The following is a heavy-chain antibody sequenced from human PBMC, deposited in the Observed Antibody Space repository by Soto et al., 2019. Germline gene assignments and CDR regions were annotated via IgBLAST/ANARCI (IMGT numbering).Heavy chain of an antibody. CDR2: IFSNDKK. D-gene: IGHD3-3*01. CDR3: ARIRHYDFWSGYLYYYYYGMDV. V-gene: IGHV2-26*01. CDR1: GFSLSNARMG. Sequence: SGPTLVNPTETLTLTCTVSGFSLSNARMGVSWIRQPPGKALEWLAHIFSNDKKSYSTSLKSRLTISKDTSKSQVVLTMTNMDPVDTATYYCARIRHYDFWSGYLYYYYYGMDVWGQGTTVTVSS. J-gene: IGHJ6*02.